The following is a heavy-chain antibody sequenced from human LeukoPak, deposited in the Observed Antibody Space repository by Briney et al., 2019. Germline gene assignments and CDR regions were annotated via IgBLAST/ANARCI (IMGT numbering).Heavy chain of an antibody. Sequence: PGGSLRLSCAASGFTFSTYNMNWVRQAPGKGLEWVSYISSSSTTMYYADSVKGRFTISRDNSKNTLYLQMNSLRAEDTAVYYCARDSGYYDFWSGLNYMDVWGKGTTVTVSS. J-gene: IGHJ6*03. CDR1: GFTFSTYN. D-gene: IGHD3-3*01. V-gene: IGHV3-48*01. CDR3: ARDSGYYDFWSGLNYMDV. CDR2: ISSSSTTM.